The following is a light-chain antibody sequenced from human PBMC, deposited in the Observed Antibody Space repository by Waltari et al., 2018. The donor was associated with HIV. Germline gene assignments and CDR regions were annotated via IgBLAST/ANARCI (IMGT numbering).Light chain of an antibody. V-gene: IGLV2-14*03. CDR3: ASNRLDSTLV. J-gene: IGLJ2*01. CDR2: DID. Sequence: QSALTQPASVSGFPGQTINISCTGISTDSRFYQHVSWYQQHPGSVPRLIIYDIDSRPSGISDHFSGSRSVDSASLTISGLQSGDEAHYFCASNRLDSTLVFGGGTKLTIL. CDR1: STDSRFYQH.